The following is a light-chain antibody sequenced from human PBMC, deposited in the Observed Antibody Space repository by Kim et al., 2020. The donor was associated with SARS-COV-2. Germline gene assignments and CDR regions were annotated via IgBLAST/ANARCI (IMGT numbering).Light chain of an antibody. CDR1: QSISSF. J-gene: IGKJ1*01. CDR3: EQSYSSPRT. Sequence: ASEGDRVTISCRASQSISSFLNWYQQKPGKAPNLLIYTVSNLQSGVPSRFSGSGSGTDFTLTINSLQPEDIATYYCEQSYSSPRTYGQGTKVEIK. CDR2: TVS. V-gene: IGKV1-39*01.